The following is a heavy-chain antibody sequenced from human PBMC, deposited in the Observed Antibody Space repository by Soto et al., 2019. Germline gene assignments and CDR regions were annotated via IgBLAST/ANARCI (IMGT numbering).Heavy chain of an antibody. D-gene: IGHD2-2*01. Sequence: QVQLVQSGAEVKKPGSSVKVSCKASGGTFSSYAISWVRQATGQGLEWMGGIIPIFGTANYAQKFQGRVTITADESTSTAYMELSSLRSEDTAVYYCARDPYCISTSCYFHFSSTGMEVWGQGTTVTVSS. J-gene: IGHJ6*02. V-gene: IGHV1-69*12. CDR2: IIPIFGTA. CDR1: GGTFSSYA. CDR3: ARDPYCISTSCYFHFSSTGMEV.